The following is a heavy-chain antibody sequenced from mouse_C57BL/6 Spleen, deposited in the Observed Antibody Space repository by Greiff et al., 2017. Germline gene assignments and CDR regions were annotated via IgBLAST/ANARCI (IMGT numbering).Heavy chain of an antibody. CDR2: IYPGSGST. D-gene: IGHD2-4*01. V-gene: IGHV1-55*01. Sequence: QVQLQQPGAELVKPGASVKMSCKASGYTFTSYWITWVKQRPGQGLEWIGDIYPGSGSTNYNEKFKSKATLTVDTSSSTAYMQLSSLTSEDSAVYYCARWGYDYDRGYCDYWGQGTTLTVSS. CDR3: ARWGYDYDRGYCDY. CDR1: GYTFTSYW. J-gene: IGHJ2*01.